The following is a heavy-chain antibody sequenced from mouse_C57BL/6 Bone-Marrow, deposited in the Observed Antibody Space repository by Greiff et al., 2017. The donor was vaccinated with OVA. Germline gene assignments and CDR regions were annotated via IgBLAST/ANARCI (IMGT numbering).Heavy chain of an antibody. D-gene: IGHD1-1*01. Sequence: QVHVKQSGPELVKPGASVKISCKASGYAFSSSWMNWVKQRPGKGLEWIGRIYPGDGDTNYNGKFKGKATLTADKSSSTAYMQLSSLTSEDSAVYFCARSRLLLRYFAYWGQGTLVTVSA. CDR3: ARSRLLLRYFAY. J-gene: IGHJ3*01. CDR1: GYAFSSSW. CDR2: IYPGDGDT. V-gene: IGHV1-82*01.